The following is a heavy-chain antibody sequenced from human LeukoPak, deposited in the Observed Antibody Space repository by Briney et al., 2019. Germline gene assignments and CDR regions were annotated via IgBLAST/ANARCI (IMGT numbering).Heavy chain of an antibody. D-gene: IGHD1-14*01. CDR3: VQKNSPPNPVSF. CDR1: RFTFSNSA. V-gene: IGHV3-23*01. Sequence: GGSLRLSCAASRFTFSNSAMSWVRQAPGKGLEWVSGISSDGGDTRNADSVKGRFTISRDNSKHTLYLQMNSLRVEDSAIYYCVQKNSPPNPVSFWGQGTLVTVSS. J-gene: IGHJ4*02. CDR2: ISSDGGDT.